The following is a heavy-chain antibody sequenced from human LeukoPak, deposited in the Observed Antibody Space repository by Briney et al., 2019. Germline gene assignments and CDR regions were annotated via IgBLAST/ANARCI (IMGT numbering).Heavy chain of an antibody. CDR2: ISYDGSNK. CDR1: GFTFSGYA. V-gene: IGHV3-30-3*01. J-gene: IGHJ6*02. D-gene: IGHD4-17*01. Sequence: GGSLRLSCAASGFTFSGYAMHWVRQAPGKGLEWVAVISYDGSNKYYADSVKGRFTISRDNSKKTLYLQMNSLRAEDTAVYYCARGHSTVSDYGMDVWGQGTTVTVSS. CDR3: ARGHSTVSDYGMDV.